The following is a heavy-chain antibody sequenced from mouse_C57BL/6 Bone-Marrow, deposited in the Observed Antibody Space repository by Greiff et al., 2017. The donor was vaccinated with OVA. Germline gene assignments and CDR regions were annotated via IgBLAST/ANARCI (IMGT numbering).Heavy chain of an antibody. CDR3: TRGYSNYYAMGY. J-gene: IGHJ4*01. D-gene: IGHD2-5*01. Sequence: QVQLQQSGAELVRPGASVTLSCKASGYTFTDYEMHWVKQTPVHGLEWIGAIDPETGGTASNQKFKGKAILTADQSSSTAYMELRSLTSEVSAVYYCTRGYSNYYAMGYWGQGPSVTVSS. V-gene: IGHV1-15*01. CDR1: GYTFTDYE. CDR2: IDPETGGT.